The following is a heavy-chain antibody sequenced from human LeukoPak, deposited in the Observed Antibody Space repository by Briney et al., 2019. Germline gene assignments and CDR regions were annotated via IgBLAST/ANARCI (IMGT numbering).Heavy chain of an antibody. CDR1: GGSISSYY. CDR3: ARLWTTMTYNWFDP. D-gene: IGHD4-17*01. Sequence: SETLSLTCTVSGGSISSYYWSWTRQPPGKGLEWIGYIYYSGSTNYNPSLKSRVTISVDTSKNQFSLKLSSVTAADTAVYYCARLWTTMTYNWFDPWGQGTLVTVSS. V-gene: IGHV4-59*01. J-gene: IGHJ5*02. CDR2: IYYSGST.